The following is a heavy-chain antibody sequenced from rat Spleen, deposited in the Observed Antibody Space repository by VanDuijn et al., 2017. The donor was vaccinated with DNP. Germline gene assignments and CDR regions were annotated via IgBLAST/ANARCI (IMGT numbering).Heavy chain of an antibody. J-gene: IGHJ3*01. D-gene: IGHD1-12*01. Sequence: EVQLVESGGGLVQPGRSLKLSCAASGFTFSNYDMAWVRQAPTKGLEWVASISPSGGSTYYRDSVKGRFTVSRDNAKSSLYLQMDSLRSEDTATYYCTTHGRDSYAHPYWGQGTLVTVSS. CDR1: GFTFSNYD. V-gene: IGHV5-27*01. CDR3: TTHGRDSYAHPY. CDR2: ISPSGGST.